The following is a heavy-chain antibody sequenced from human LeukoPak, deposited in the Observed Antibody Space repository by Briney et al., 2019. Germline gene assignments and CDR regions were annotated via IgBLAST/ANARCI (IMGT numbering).Heavy chain of an antibody. D-gene: IGHD3-3*01. J-gene: IGHJ3*02. V-gene: IGHV4-59*01. Sequence: SESLSLTCIVYGDSISSYYWTWIRQPPGKGLEWIGYIYSSGTTNYTPSLKSRVSISQVTSKNRFSLKLSSVTAADTAIYYCARGGVEWSPYMAGAFDMWGQGTRVTGSS. CDR1: GDSISSYY. CDR2: IYSSGTT. CDR3: ARGGVEWSPYMAGAFDM.